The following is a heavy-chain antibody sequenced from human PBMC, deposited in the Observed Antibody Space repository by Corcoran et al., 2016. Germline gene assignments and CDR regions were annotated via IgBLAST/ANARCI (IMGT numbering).Heavy chain of an antibody. D-gene: IGHD3-10*01. CDR2: IKQDGSEK. J-gene: IGHJ6*02. CDR1: GFTFSSYW. V-gene: IGHV3-7*01. CDR3: ARVGLLWFGNYYGMDV. Sequence: EVQLVESGGGLVQPGGSLRLSCAASGFTFSSYWMSWVRQAPGKGLEWVANIKQDGSEKYYVDSVKGRFTISRDNAKNSLYLQMNSLRAEDTAVYYCARVGLLWFGNYYGMDVWGQGTTVTVSS.